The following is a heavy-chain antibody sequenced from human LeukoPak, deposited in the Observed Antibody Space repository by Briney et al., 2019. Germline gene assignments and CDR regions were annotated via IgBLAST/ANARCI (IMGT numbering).Heavy chain of an antibody. J-gene: IGHJ4*02. CDR2: ISGSGGST. D-gene: IGHD1-1*01. CDR3: AIHPRGTARYFDY. V-gene: IGHV3-23*01. CDR1: GFTFSSYA. Sequence: GGSLRLSCAASGFTFSSYAMIWVRQAPGKGLEWVSAISGSGGSTDYADSVKGRFTISRDNSKNTLYLQMNSLRAEDTAVYYCAIHPRGTARYFDYWGQGTLVTVSS.